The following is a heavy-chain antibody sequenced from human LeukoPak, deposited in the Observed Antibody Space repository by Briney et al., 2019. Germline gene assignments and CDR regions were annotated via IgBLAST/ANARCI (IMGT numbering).Heavy chain of an antibody. CDR3: ARGSGWYWRGAFDI. Sequence: PGGSLRLSCAASGFIFSSFAMSWVRQAPGKGLEWVSSISRSGVITYFADSVKGRFTISRDNSKNTLYLQMNSLRAEDTAVYYCARGSGWYWRGAFDIWGQGTMVTVSS. J-gene: IGHJ3*02. D-gene: IGHD6-19*01. CDR2: ISRSGVIT. CDR1: GFIFSSFA. V-gene: IGHV3-23*01.